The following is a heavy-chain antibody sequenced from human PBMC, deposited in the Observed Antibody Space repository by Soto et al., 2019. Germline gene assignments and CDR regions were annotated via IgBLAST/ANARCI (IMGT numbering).Heavy chain of an antibody. D-gene: IGHD3-10*01. Sequence: GASVKVSCKASGYTFTSYYMHWVRQAPGQGLEWMGIINPSGGSTSYAQKFQGRVTMTRDTSTSTVYMELRSLRSDDTAVYYCARDLPITMVRGVINWFDPWGQGTLVTVSS. J-gene: IGHJ5*02. CDR3: ARDLPITMVRGVINWFDP. V-gene: IGHV1-46*01. CDR2: INPSGGST. CDR1: GYTFTSYY.